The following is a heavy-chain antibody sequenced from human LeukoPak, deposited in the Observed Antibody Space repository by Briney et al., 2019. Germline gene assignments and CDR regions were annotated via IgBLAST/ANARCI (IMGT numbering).Heavy chain of an antibody. CDR3: AKDKSVSADYYFDY. J-gene: IGHJ4*02. CDR2: ISTDGNDK. Sequence: PGGSLRLSCEGSAFIFSGHWMNWVRQAPGKGLEWLTVISTDGNDKHYADSVKGRFTVSRDNSKNTLFLQINNLRTEDTAVYYCAKDKSVSADYYFDYWGQGTLVTVSS. CDR1: AFIFSGHW. V-gene: IGHV3-30*18. D-gene: IGHD5/OR15-5a*01.